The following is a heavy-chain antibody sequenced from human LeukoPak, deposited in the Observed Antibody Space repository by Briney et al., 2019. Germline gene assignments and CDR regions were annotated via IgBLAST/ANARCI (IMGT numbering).Heavy chain of an antibody. CDR3: ARDVYYASGGYGMDV. D-gene: IGHD3-10*01. J-gene: IGHJ6*02. CDR1: GGSISNYY. Sequence: SETLSLTCGVSGGSISNYYWSWIRQPPGKGLEWIGYIYHSGSTNYNPSLRSRVTISVDTSKNQFSLKLRSVTAADTAVYYCARDVYYASGGYGMDVWGQGTTVTVSS. V-gene: IGHV4-59*01. CDR2: IYHSGST.